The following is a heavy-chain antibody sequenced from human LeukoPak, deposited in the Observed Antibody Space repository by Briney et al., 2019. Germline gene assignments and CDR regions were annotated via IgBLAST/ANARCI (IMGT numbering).Heavy chain of an antibody. J-gene: IGHJ4*02. CDR1: GFTFSSYS. D-gene: IGHD1-20*01. CDR2: ISSSSSYI. Sequence: PGGSLRLSCAASGFTFSSYSMNWVRQAPGKGLERVSSISSSSSYIYYADSVKGRFTISRDNSKNTLYLQMNSLRAEDTAVYYCAKDLNWPRSEYWGQGTLVTVSS. V-gene: IGHV3-21*04. CDR3: AKDLNWPRSEY.